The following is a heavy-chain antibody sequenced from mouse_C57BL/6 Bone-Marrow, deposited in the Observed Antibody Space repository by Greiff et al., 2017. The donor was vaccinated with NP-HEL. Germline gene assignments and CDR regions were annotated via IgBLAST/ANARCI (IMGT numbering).Heavy chain of an antibody. D-gene: IGHD2-2*01. CDR2: IWTGGGT. J-gene: IGHJ2*01. CDR3: ARSPLWLRRKYYFDY. CDR1: GFSLTSYA. Sequence: QVQLQQSGPGLVAPSQSLSITCTVSGFSLTSYAISWVRQPPGKGLEWLGVIWTGGGTNYNSALKSRLSISKDNSKSQVFLKMNSLQTDDTARYYCARSPLWLRRKYYFDYWGQGTTLTVSS. V-gene: IGHV2-9-1*01.